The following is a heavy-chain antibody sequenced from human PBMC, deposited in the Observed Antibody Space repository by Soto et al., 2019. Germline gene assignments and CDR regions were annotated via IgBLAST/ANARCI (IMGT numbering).Heavy chain of an antibody. CDR2: ISGSGGST. V-gene: IGHV3-23*01. Sequence: PGGSLRLSCAASGFTFSSYAMSWVRQAPGKGLEWVSAISGSGGSTYYADSVKGRFTISRDNSKNTLYLQMNSLRAEDTAVYYCAKDRMVRGPPRYYFDYWGQGTLVTVSS. CDR3: AKDRMVRGPPRYYFDY. D-gene: IGHD3-10*01. CDR1: GFTFSSYA. J-gene: IGHJ4*02.